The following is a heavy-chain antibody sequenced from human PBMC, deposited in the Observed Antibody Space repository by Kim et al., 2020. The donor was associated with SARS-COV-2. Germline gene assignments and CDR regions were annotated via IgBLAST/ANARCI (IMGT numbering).Heavy chain of an antibody. CDR3: ARGVRGYYDSSGYVSLYYFDY. V-gene: IGHV3-13*04. J-gene: IGHJ4*02. D-gene: IGHD3-22*01. CDR2: IGTAGDT. CDR1: GFTFSSYD. Sequence: GGSLRLSCAASGFTFSSYDMHWVRQATGKGLEWVSAIGTAGDTYYPGSVKGRFTISRENAKNSLYLQMNSLRAGDTAVYYCARGVRGYYDSSGYVSLYYFDYWGQGTLVTVSS.